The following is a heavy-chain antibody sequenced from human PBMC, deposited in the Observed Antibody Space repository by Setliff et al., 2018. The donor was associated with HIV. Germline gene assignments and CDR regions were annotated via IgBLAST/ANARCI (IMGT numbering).Heavy chain of an antibody. CDR3: ARDRAGDAFDI. CDR2: INPNSGGT. Sequence: ASVKVSCKASGFMFTDYYIHWVRQAPGQGLEWMGWINPNSGGTNYAQKFQGRVTMTRDTSISTAYMELSRLRSDDTAVYYCARDRAGDAFDIWGQGTMVTVSS. J-gene: IGHJ3*02. V-gene: IGHV1-2*02. CDR1: GFMFTDYY. D-gene: IGHD3-10*01.